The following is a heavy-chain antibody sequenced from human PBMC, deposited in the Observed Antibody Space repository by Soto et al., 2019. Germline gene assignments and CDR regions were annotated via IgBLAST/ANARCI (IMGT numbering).Heavy chain of an antibody. CDR2: IYPVDSDT. CDR3: ARRSSGRNYYGMDV. V-gene: IGHV5-51*01. J-gene: IGHJ6*02. Sequence: PVESLKMSCNGSGYSFTSCWIGGGLQIPGKGREWMCIIYPVDSDTRYSPSFQGQVTISADKSISTAYLQWSSLKASDTAMYYCARRSSGRNYYGMDVWGQGTTVTVSS. CDR1: GYSFTSCW. D-gene: IGHD6-19*01.